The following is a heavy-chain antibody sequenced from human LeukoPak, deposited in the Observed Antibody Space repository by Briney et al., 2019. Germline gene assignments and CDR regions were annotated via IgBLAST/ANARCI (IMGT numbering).Heavy chain of an antibody. V-gene: IGHV3-30*18. CDR1: GFTFSNYG. D-gene: IGHD6-13*01. CDR3: AKDPRRYSRTGGYFDY. Sequence: GGSLRLSCAASGFTFSNYGMHWVRQAPGKGLQWMAFISYDGSNKYYADSVKGRFTISRDNPKNTLYLQMNSLRAEDTAVYYCAKDPRRYSRTGGYFDYWGQGTLVTVSS. J-gene: IGHJ4*02. CDR2: ISYDGSNK.